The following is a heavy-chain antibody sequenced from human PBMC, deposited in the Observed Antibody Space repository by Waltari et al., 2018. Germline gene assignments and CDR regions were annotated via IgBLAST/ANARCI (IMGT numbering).Heavy chain of an antibody. D-gene: IGHD3-22*01. Sequence: QLQLQESGPGLVKPSETLSLTCTVSGGSISSSTYYWGWIRQPPGKGLEWLGSINSSGSTYYNPALKRRFTISVDTSKNQFYLKLTSLTAAGTAVHYCARSGYYDSSGYYWWFDPWGQGTLVTVSS. CDR1: GGSISSSTYY. CDR2: INSSGST. CDR3: ARSGYYDSSGYYWWFDP. V-gene: IGHV4-39*01. J-gene: IGHJ5*02.